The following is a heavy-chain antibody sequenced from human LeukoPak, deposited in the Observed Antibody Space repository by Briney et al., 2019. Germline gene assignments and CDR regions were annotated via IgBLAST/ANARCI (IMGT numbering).Heavy chain of an antibody. Sequence: SETLSLTCTVSGGSISSYYWSWIRQPPGKGLEWIGYIYYSGSTNYNPSLKSRVTISVDTSKNQFSLKLSSVTAADTAVYYCARTGVRGSGWFDPWGQGTLVTVSS. CDR2: IYYSGST. D-gene: IGHD3-10*01. V-gene: IGHV4-59*08. J-gene: IGHJ5*02. CDR1: GGSISSYY. CDR3: ARTGVRGSGWFDP.